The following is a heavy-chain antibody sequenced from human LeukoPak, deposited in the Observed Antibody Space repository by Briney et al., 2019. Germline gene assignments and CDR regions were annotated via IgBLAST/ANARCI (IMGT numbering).Heavy chain of an antibody. CDR2: ISSSGGST. V-gene: IGHV3-23*01. CDR3: ARSTGYSSGWFDY. J-gene: IGHJ4*02. D-gene: IGHD6-19*01. CDR1: GFTFNSYA. Sequence: GGSLRLSCAASGFTFNSYAMSWVRQAPGKGLEWVSGISSSGGSTYYADSVKGRFTISRDNSKNTLYLQMNTLRAEDTAVYYCARSTGYSSGWFDYWGQGTLVTVSS.